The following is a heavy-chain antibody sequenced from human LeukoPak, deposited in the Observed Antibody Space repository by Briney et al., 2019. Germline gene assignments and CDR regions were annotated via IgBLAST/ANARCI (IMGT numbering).Heavy chain of an antibody. D-gene: IGHD6-13*01. CDR3: ARGYSKDYHGDKWGDAFDI. CDR2: ISSSGSTI. CDR1: GFTFSDYY. J-gene: IGHJ3*02. Sequence: PGGSLRLSCAASGFTFSDYYMSWIRQAPGKGLEWVSYISSSGSTIYYADSVKGRFTISRDNAKNSLYLQMNSLRAEDTAVYYCARGYSKDYHGDKWGDAFDIWGQGTLVTVSS. V-gene: IGHV3-11*04.